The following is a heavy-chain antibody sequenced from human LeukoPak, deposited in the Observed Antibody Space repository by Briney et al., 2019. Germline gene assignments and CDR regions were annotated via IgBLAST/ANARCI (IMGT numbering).Heavy chain of an antibody. J-gene: IGHJ5*02. D-gene: IGHD3-16*01. CDR1: GFTVSSSY. Sequence: GSLSLSCAASGFTVSSSYMNWVRPTPGKGLEWVSLISDGGTTSYGDSVKDRFTVSRDIDKNTPYLQMNSLRAEDTAVYYCARDVLSGDTWGQGTLVTVSS. CDR3: ARDVLSGDT. V-gene: IGHV3-66*01. CDR2: ISDGGTT.